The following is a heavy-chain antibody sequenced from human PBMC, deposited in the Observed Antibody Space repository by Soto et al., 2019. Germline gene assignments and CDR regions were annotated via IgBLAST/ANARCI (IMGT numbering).Heavy chain of an antibody. D-gene: IGHD4-17*01. Sequence: ASVKVSCKASGFTFTSSSMHWVRQAPGQGLEWMGWINPNSGGTNYAQKFQGWVTMTRDTSISTAYMELSRLRSDDTAVYYCARVFVGDYAIDAFDIWGQGTMVTVSS. CDR1: GFTFTSSS. V-gene: IGHV1-2*04. CDR3: ARVFVGDYAIDAFDI. J-gene: IGHJ3*02. CDR2: INPNSGGT.